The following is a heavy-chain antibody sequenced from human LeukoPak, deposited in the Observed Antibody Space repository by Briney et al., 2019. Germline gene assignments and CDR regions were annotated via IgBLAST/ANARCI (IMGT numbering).Heavy chain of an antibody. D-gene: IGHD3-9*01. Sequence: GGSLRLSCAASGFTFSSYAMSWVRQAPGKGLEWVSAISGSGGSTYYADSVKGRFTISRDNSKNTLYLQMNSLRAEDTAVYYCAKDTVRYFDWLSPIDYWGQGTLVTVSS. CDR3: AKDTVRYFDWLSPIDY. J-gene: IGHJ4*02. CDR2: ISGSGGST. V-gene: IGHV3-23*01. CDR1: GFTFSSYA.